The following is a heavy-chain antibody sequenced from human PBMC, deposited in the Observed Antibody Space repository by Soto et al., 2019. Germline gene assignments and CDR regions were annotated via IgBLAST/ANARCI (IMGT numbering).Heavy chain of an antibody. Sequence: GSLRLSCAASGFTFSSHEMNWVRQAPGKGLEWVSYISSSGGTVYYADSVKGRFTISRDNAKNSLYLQVNSLRAEETAVYYCARGGRYFSYWGQGTLVTVSS. V-gene: IGHV3-48*03. J-gene: IGHJ4*02. CDR1: GFTFSSHE. D-gene: IGHD1-26*01. CDR2: ISSSGGTV. CDR3: ARGGRYFSY.